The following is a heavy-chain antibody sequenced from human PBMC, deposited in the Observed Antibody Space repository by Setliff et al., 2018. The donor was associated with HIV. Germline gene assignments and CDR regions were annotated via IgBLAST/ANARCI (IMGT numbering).Heavy chain of an antibody. CDR2: ISYSGST. J-gene: IGHJ4*02. CDR1: GGSISSSSYY. Sequence: SETLSLTCTVSGGSISSSSYYWGWIRQPPGKGLEWIGSISYSGSTYYNPSLKSRLTISIDTSKNQFSLKLASVTAADTAVYYCARQGTFYYGSGSLGYWGQGTLGTVS. D-gene: IGHD3-10*01. V-gene: IGHV4-39*01. CDR3: ARQGTFYYGSGSLGY.